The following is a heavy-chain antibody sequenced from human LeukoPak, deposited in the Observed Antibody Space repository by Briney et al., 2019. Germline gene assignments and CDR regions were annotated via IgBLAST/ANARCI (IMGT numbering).Heavy chain of an antibody. J-gene: IGHJ3*01. Sequence: IPSETLSLTCAVSNDSISSGYYWGCIRQPPGKGLEWIGSIYYSGSTSYNPSLKSRVTISVDTSKNHFSLRLSSVTAADTAVYYCARNVTSYYDSRGYYAFDVWGPGTMVTVSS. CDR3: ARNVTSYYDSRGYYAFDV. CDR1: NDSISSGYY. D-gene: IGHD3-22*01. V-gene: IGHV4-38-2*01. CDR2: IYYSGST.